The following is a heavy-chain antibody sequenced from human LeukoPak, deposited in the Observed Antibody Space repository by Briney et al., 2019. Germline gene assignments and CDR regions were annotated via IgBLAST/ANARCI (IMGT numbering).Heavy chain of an antibody. CDR2: IYHSGST. CDR1: GFSITSSYY. D-gene: IGHD5/OR15-5a*01. J-gene: IGHJ4*02. Sequence: SETLSLTCNVSGFSITSSYYWSWIRQPPGKGLEWIGSIYHSGSTYYNPSLKSRVTMSVDTSKNQFSLNLSSVTAADTAVYCCARRFDFVYDYVYYFDSWGQGTLVTVSS. CDR3: ARRFDFVYDYVYYFDS. V-gene: IGHV4-38-2*02.